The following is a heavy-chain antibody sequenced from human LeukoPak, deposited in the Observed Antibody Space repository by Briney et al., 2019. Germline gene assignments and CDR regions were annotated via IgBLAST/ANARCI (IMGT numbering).Heavy chain of an antibody. V-gene: IGHV3-11*01. CDR3: ARDMAENYYYYMDV. D-gene: IGHD5-24*01. J-gene: IGHJ6*03. Sequence: GGSPRLSCVASGFTFSDFYMSWIRQAPGKGLEWVSYISGAGSTIHYAESVKGRFTISRDNAKNSLFLQMNSLRAEDTAVYYCARDMAENYYYYMDVWGKGITVTVSS. CDR2: ISGAGSTI. CDR1: GFTFSDFY.